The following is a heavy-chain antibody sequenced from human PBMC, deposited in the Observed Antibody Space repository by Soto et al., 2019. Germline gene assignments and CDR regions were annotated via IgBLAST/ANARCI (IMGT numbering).Heavy chain of an antibody. V-gene: IGHV4-59*08. D-gene: IGHD1-26*01. CDR2: IYYSGST. J-gene: IGHJ4*02. Sequence: PSETLSLTCTVSGGSISSYYWSWIRQPPGKGLEWIGYIYYSGSTNYNPSLKSRVTISVDTSKNQFSLKLSSVTAADTDVYYCARRYGSAIDYWGQGTLVTVSS. CDR3: ARRYGSAIDY. CDR1: GGSISSYY.